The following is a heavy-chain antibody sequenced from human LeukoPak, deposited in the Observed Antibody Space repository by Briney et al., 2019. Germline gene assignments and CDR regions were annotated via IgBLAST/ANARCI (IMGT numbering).Heavy chain of an antibody. CDR3: ARGGDYDYVWGSYREYYFDY. J-gene: IGHJ4*02. D-gene: IGHD3-16*02. Sequence: ASVKVSCKASGYTFTSCGISWVREAPGQGLEWMGWISAYTGNTNYAQKLQGRVTMTTDTSTSTAYMELRSLRSDDTAVYYCARGGDYDYVWGSYREYYFDYWGQGTLVSVSS. V-gene: IGHV1-18*01. CDR1: GYTFTSCG. CDR2: ISAYTGNT.